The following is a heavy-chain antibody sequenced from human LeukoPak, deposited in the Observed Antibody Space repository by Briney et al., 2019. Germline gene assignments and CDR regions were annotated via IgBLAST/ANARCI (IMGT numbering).Heavy chain of an antibody. CDR2: ISFDGTHD. CDR1: GFTFSSYA. D-gene: IGHD4-17*01. V-gene: IGHV3-30*04. Sequence: GGSLRLSCAASGFTFSSYAIHWVRQAPGKGLEWVAVISFDGTHDFYADSVKGRFTISRDNSKNTLYLQMNSLRADDTAVYYCARARATVTRISSFDIWGQGTMVTVSS. J-gene: IGHJ3*02. CDR3: ARARATVTRISSFDI.